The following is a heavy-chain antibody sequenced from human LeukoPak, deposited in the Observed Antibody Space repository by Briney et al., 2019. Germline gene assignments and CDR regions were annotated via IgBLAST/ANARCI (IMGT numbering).Heavy chain of an antibody. CDR2: ISHDATNE. Sequence: PGGSLRLSCVASGFIFSDYAMHWVRQAPGKGLEWMAIISHDATNEYHADSVEGRFTISRDNSKNTLYLQMNSLIPEDTAVYLCARDFGGLRWNYYFDYWGQGTLVTVSS. CDR3: ARDFGGLRWNYYFDY. CDR1: GFIFSDYA. V-gene: IGHV3-30*04. D-gene: IGHD4-23*01. J-gene: IGHJ4*02.